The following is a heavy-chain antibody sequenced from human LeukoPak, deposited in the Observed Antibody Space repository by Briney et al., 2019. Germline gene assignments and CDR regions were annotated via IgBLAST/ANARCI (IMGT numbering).Heavy chain of an antibody. CDR2: IYPGDSDT. D-gene: IGHD3-22*01. J-gene: IGHJ4*02. CDR3: ARRISNYYDSSGYYSLDY. CDR1: GYRFTSYW. V-gene: IGHV5-51*01. Sequence: PGESLQISWKGSGYRFTSYWIGWVRQMPGKGLEWMGNIYPGDSDTSYSPSFQGQVTISADNSISTAYLQWSSLRASDTAMYYCARRISNYYDSSGYYSLDYWGQGTLVTVSS.